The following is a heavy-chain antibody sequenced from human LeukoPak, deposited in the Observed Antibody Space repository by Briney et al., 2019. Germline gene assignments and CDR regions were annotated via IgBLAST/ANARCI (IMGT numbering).Heavy chain of an antibody. J-gene: IGHJ4*02. V-gene: IGHV3-53*01. CDR3: ARDRAYCSSTSCYWYFDY. D-gene: IGHD2-2*01. CDR1: GFTVSSNY. CDR2: IYSGGST. Sequence: PGGSLRLSCAASGFTVSSNYMSWVRQAPGKGLEWVSVIYSGGSTYYADSVKGRFTISRDNSKNTLYLQMNSPRAEDTAVYYCARDRAYCSSTSCYWYFDYWGQGTLVTVSS.